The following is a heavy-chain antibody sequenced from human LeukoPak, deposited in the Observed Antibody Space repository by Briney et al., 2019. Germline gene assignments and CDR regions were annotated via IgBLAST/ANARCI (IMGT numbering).Heavy chain of an antibody. CDR1: TFTFSPYT. Sequence: PGGSLRLSCAASTFTFSPYTMNWVRQAPGKGLEWVSVIYSGGSTYYADSVKGRFTISRDNSKNTLYLKMNSLRAEDTAVYYCARVYQSAFDIWGQGTMVAVSS. J-gene: IGHJ3*02. D-gene: IGHD2-2*01. CDR3: ARVYQSAFDI. V-gene: IGHV3-66*01. CDR2: IYSGGST.